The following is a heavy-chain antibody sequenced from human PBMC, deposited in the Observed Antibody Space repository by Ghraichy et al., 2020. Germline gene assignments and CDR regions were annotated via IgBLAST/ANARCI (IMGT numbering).Heavy chain of an antibody. CDR2: IIPIFGTA. D-gene: IGHD3-22*01. CDR1: GGTFSSYA. V-gene: IGHV1-69*13. CDR3: ATGPGGGSYYDFDY. J-gene: IGHJ4*02. Sequence: SVKVSCKASGGTFSSYAISWVRQAPGQGLEWMGGIIPIFGTANYTQKFQGRVTITADESTSTAYMELSSLRSEDTAVYYCATGPGGGSYYDFDYWGQGALVTVSS.